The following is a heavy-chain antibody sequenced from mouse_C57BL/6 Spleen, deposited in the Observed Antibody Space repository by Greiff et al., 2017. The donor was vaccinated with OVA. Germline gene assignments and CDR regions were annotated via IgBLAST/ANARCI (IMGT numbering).Heavy chain of an antibody. J-gene: IGHJ3*01. D-gene: IGHD1-1*01. CDR2: IDPNSGGT. V-gene: IGHV1-72*01. Sequence: QVQLQQPGTELVKPGASVKLSCKASGYTFTSYWMHWVKQRPGQGLEWIGRIDPNSGGTKYNEKFKSKATLTVDKPSSTAYMQLSSLTSEDSAVYYCAREGYYYGSSYFAYWGQGTLVTVSA. CDR1: GYTFTSYW. CDR3: AREGYYYGSSYFAY.